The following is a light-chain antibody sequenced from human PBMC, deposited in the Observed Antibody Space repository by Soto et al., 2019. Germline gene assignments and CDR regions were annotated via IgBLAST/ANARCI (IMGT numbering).Light chain of an antibody. CDR2: DTS. V-gene: IGKV1-9*01. CDR3: QQYGTSPRT. Sequence: DIHLTQSPSFLSASVGDRVTITCRASQGISSYLAWFRQRPGKAPNLLIYDTSTLQRGVPSRFSGSGSGTEFTLTISSLQPEDFATYYCQQYGTSPRTFGQGTKVEIK. CDR1: QGISSY. J-gene: IGKJ1*01.